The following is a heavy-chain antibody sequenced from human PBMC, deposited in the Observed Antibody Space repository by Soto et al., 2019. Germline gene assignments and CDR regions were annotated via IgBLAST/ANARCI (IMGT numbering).Heavy chain of an antibody. CDR1: GYTFTSYA. J-gene: IGHJ5*02. D-gene: IGHD2-15*01. V-gene: IGHV1-3*01. CDR3: AREAPGYPNWFDP. Sequence: ASVKVSCKASGYTFTSYAMHWVRQAPGQRLEWMGWINAGNGNTKYSQKFQGRVTITRDTSASTAYMELSSLRSEDTAVYYCAREAPGYPNWFDPWGQGTLVTVSS. CDR2: INAGNGNT.